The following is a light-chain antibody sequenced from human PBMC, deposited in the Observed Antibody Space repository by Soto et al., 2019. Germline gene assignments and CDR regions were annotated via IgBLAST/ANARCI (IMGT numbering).Light chain of an antibody. Sequence: EIVLTQSPATLSLSPGERATLSCRASQSVSNYLAWYQQKPGQAPSLLIYDASNRATGIPARFSGSGSGTDFTLTISSLEPEDFAVYYCQQRSNWPPEITFGQGTRLAIK. V-gene: IGKV3-11*01. J-gene: IGKJ5*01. CDR2: DAS. CDR1: QSVSNY. CDR3: QQRSNWPPEIT.